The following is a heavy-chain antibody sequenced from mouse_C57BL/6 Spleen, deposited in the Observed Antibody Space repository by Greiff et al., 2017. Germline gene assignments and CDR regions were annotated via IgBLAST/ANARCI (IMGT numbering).Heavy chain of an antibody. Sequence: QVQLQQPGAELVKPGASVKLSCKASGYTFTSYWMHWVKQRPGQGLEWIGMIHPNSGSTNYNEKFKSKATLTVDKSSSTAYMQLSSLTSEDSAVYYCARRGLRGYCDYWGQGTTLTVSS. CDR3: ARRGLRGYCDY. D-gene: IGHD2-2*01. CDR1: GYTFTSYW. J-gene: IGHJ2*01. CDR2: IHPNSGST. V-gene: IGHV1-64*01.